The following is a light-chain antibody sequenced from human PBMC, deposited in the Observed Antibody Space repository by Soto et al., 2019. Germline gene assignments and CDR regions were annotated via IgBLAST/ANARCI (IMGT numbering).Light chain of an antibody. Sequence: ERIMTQSPATLSVSPGESATLSCRASQSVSSNLAWYQQKPGQAPRLLIYGASTRATGVPARFSGSGSGTDFTLTISSLQSEDLAVYYCQQYNDWPRTFGPGTKVELK. J-gene: IGKJ1*01. CDR3: QQYNDWPRT. CDR1: QSVSSN. CDR2: GAS. V-gene: IGKV3-15*01.